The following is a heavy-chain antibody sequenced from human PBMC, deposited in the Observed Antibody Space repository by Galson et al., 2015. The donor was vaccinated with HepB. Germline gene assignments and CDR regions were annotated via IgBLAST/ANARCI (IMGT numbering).Heavy chain of an antibody. J-gene: IGHJ4*02. Sequence: SLRLSCAASGFTFSRYAMNWVRQAPGKGLEWVSSIGVSGGNTYDADSVKGRFTISRDDSKNTLYLQMNNLRVEDTAVYYCAPVWCGSSSCSYGWGQGTLVTVSS. CDR3: APVWCGSSSCSYG. V-gene: IGHV3-23*01. D-gene: IGHD2-2*01. CDR2: IGVSGGNT. CDR1: GFTFSRYA.